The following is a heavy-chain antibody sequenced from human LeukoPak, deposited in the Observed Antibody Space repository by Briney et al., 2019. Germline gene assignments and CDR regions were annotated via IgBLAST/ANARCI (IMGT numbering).Heavy chain of an antibody. CDR1: GFTFSSYG. J-gene: IGHJ4*02. Sequence: GGSLRLSCAASGFTFSSYGMHWVRQAPGKGLEWVAFIRYDGSNKYYADSMKGRFTISRDNSKNTLYLQMNSLRAEDTAVYYCAKDHLGSIAAAGTLDYWGQGTLVTVSS. CDR2: IRYDGSNK. CDR3: AKDHLGSIAAAGTLDY. D-gene: IGHD6-13*01. V-gene: IGHV3-30*02.